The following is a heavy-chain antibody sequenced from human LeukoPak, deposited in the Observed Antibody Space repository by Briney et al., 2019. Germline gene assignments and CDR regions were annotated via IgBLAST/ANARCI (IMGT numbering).Heavy chain of an antibody. CDR1: GFTFSSYG. CDR2: ISYDGKVT. CDR3: AKEGTHHVSTWYDS. Sequence: LTGGSLRLSCEASGFTFSSYGMHWVRQAPGKGLEWVAVISYDGKVTCYADSVKGRFTISRDNSRNTLFLQMNSLRPDDTAVYYCAKEGTHHVSTWYDSWGQGTLVTVSS. V-gene: IGHV3-30*18. J-gene: IGHJ4*02. D-gene: IGHD6-13*01.